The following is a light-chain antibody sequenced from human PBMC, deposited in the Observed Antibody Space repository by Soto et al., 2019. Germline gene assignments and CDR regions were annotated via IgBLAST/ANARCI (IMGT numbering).Light chain of an antibody. J-gene: IGLJ2*01. CDR1: SSNIGAGYD. V-gene: IGLV1-40*01. CDR2: GNN. CDR3: QSYDIILSGPVV. Sequence: QSVLTQPPSVSGVPGQRVTISCTGSSSNIGAGYDVHWYQQLPGTAPTLLIYGNNNRPSGVPGRFAGSKSGTSASLAITGLQAEDEADYYCQSYDIILSGPVVFGGGTKVTVL.